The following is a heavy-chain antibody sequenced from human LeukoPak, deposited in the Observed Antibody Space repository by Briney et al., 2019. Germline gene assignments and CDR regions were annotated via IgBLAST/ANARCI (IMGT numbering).Heavy chain of an antibody. CDR1: GGSVRRGNYY. CDR3: ARWSGSVTARNYYYYMDV. Sequence: TSETLSLTCTVSGGSVRRGNYYWTWIRQPAGSGLEWIGRIYTSGTTDYNPSLRTRVTISLDASRNQFSLNLSSVTAADTAVYYCARWSGSVTARNYYYYMDVWGEGTTVTVSS. V-gene: IGHV4-61*02. CDR2: IYTSGTT. J-gene: IGHJ6*03. D-gene: IGHD6-6*01.